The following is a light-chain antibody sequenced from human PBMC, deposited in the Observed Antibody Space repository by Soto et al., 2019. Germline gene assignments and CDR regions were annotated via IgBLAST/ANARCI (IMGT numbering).Light chain of an antibody. J-gene: IGLJ1*01. CDR2: GNN. CDR3: CTFAGSRPLYV. CDR1: SSNIGAGYD. Sequence: QLVLTQPPSVSGAPGQTITISCTGSSSNIGAGYDVHWYQQLPGRAPKLLIYGNNNRPSGVPDRFSGSKSGITASLTVSGLQAEDEADYYCCTFAGSRPLYVFGTGTKVTVL. V-gene: IGLV1-40*01.